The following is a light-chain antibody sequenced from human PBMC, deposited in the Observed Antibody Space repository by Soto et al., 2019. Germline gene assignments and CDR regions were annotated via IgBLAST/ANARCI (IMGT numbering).Light chain of an antibody. CDR1: QRITSY. J-gene: IGKJ1*01. CDR2: AAS. V-gene: IGKV1-39*01. CDR3: QHSYSTPWT. Sequence: DIPMTQSPSYLSASVGDRVTITCRASQRITSYLNWYQQIPGKAPKLVIYAASNLPGGVPSRFSGDGSGTDFTLTISSLQPEDFATYYCQHSYSTPWTFGQGTKVEIK.